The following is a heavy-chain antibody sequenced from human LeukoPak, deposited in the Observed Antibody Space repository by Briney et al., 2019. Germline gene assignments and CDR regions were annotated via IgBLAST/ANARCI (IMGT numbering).Heavy chain of an antibody. J-gene: IGHJ4*02. Sequence: SETLSLTCTVSGGSLSSYYWSWIRQPPGKGLEWIGYIYYSGSTNYNPSLKSRVTISVDTSKNQFSLKLSSVTAADTAVYYCARAMTTVTQSFDYWGQGTLVTVSS. CDR1: GGSLSSYY. CDR2: IYYSGST. V-gene: IGHV4-59*01. CDR3: ARAMTTVTQSFDY. D-gene: IGHD4-17*01.